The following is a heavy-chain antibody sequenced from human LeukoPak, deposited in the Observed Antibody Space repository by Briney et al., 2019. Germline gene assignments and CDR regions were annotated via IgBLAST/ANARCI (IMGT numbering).Heavy chain of an antibody. D-gene: IGHD5-24*01. CDR1: GFAFMYFG. V-gene: IGHV3-23*01. CDR2: ISGFDSQI. Sequence: GGSLRLSCSATGFAFMYFGMAWVRQAPGQGLEWVSTISGFDSQIYQTDSVKGRFTISRDNSRNTVYLQMNSLRAEDTAVYYCAREMTIITYSFDSWGQGTLVTVSS. J-gene: IGHJ4*02. CDR3: AREMTIITYSFDS.